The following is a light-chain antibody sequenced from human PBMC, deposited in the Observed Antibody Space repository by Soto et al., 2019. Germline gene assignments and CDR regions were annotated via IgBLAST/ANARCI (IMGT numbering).Light chain of an antibody. J-gene: IGLJ1*01. CDR1: SSDIGGYNY. Sequence: QSALTQPASVSGSPGQSITISCAGTSSDIGGYNYVSWYQQHPGKAPKVMIYEVSNRPSGVSNRFSGSKSGNTASLTISGLQGEDEADYYCSSYTSSSTLYVFGSGTKVTVL. V-gene: IGLV2-14*01. CDR3: SSYTSSSTLYV. CDR2: EVS.